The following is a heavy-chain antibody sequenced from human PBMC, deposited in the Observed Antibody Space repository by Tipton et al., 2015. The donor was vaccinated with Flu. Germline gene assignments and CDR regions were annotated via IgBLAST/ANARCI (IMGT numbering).Heavy chain of an antibody. V-gene: IGHV4-38-2*01. Sequence: TLSLTCAVSGYSISSGYYWGWIRQPPGKGLEWIGSIYHSGSTYYNPSLKSRVTISVDTSKNQFSLKLSSVTAADTAVYYCARTIVVVSYFNYWGQGTLVNVSS. CDR1: GYSISSGYY. D-gene: IGHD3-22*01. CDR2: IYHSGST. J-gene: IGHJ4*02. CDR3: ARTIVVVSYFNY.